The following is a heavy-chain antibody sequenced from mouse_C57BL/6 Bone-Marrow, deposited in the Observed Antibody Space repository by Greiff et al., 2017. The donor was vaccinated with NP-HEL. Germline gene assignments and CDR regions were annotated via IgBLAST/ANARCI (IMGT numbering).Heavy chain of an antibody. Sequence: QVPLQPSWSYLFNPLASVKISCKASGYAFSSYWMNWVKQRPGKGLEWIGQIYPGDGDTNYNGKFKGKATLTADKSSSTAYMQLSSLTSEDSAVYFCARSVVWYFDVWGTGTTVTVSS. J-gene: IGHJ1*03. CDR1: GYAFSSYW. CDR2: IYPGDGDT. CDR3: ARSVVWYFDV. V-gene: IGHV1-80*01. D-gene: IGHD1-1*02.